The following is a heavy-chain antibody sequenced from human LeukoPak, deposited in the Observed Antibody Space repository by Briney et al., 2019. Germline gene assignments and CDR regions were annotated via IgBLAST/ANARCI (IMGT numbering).Heavy chain of an antibody. V-gene: IGHV3-23*01. D-gene: IGHD5-24*01. J-gene: IGHJ4*02. CDR1: GFTFSSYA. CDR3: AKEVAEMATIADYYFDY. CDR2: ISGSGGST. Sequence: GSLRLSCAASGFTFSSYAMSWVRQAPGKGLEWVSAISGSGGSTYYADSVKGRFTISRDNSKNTLYLQMNSLRAEDTAVYYCAKEVAEMATIADYYFDYWGQGTLVTVSS.